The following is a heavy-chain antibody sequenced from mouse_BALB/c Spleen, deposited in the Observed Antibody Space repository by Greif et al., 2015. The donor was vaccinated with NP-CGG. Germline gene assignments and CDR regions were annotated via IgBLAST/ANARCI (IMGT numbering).Heavy chain of an antibody. CDR1: GFTFSSFG. CDR3: ARLFDY. CDR2: ISSGSSTI. Sequence: EVKVVESGGGLVQPGGSRKLSCAASGFTFSSFGMHWVRQAPEKGLEWVAYISSGSSTIYYADTVKGRFTISRDNPKNTLFLQMTSLRSEDTAMYYCARLFDYWGQGTTLTVSS. J-gene: IGHJ2*01. V-gene: IGHV5-17*02.